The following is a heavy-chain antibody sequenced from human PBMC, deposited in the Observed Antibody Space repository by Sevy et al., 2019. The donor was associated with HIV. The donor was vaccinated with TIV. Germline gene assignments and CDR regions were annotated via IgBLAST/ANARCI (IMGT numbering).Heavy chain of an antibody. V-gene: IGHV1-24*01. CDR3: ATGVPGDYPEGGSVRCYTDYFDQ. D-gene: IGHD2-2*02. Sequence: ASVKVSCKISGYTFTELSMHWVRQAPGQGLEWMGGIDPENGDTIYAQMFQGRVTMTEDTSADTAYMELSSLRSEDTDVYYCATGVPGDYPEGGSVRCYTDYFDQWGQGTLVTVSS. CDR2: IDPENGDT. J-gene: IGHJ4*02. CDR1: GYTFTELS.